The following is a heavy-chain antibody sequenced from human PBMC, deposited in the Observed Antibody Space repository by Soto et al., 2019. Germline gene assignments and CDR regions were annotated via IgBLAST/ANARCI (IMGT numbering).Heavy chain of an antibody. CDR1: GFTLSDYY. CDR2: ISSSSSYT. Sequence: PGWSMGLACAACGFTLSDYYISGTRQAPGKGLEWVSYISSSSSYTNYADSVKGRFTISRDNAKNSLYLQMNSLRAEDTAVYYCARYSTVTSLFDYWGQGTLVTVSS. D-gene: IGHD4-17*01. J-gene: IGHJ4*02. V-gene: IGHV3-11*03. CDR3: ARYSTVTSLFDY.